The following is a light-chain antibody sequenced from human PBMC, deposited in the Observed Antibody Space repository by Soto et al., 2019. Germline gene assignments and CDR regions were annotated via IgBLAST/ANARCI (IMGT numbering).Light chain of an antibody. CDR2: AAS. Sequence: EIVMTQSPATLSVSAVERATFAFITSQSVSTNLAWYHQRPGQAPRLLIYAASTRATGIPARFTGSGSGTDLTLSISSLQSEDFGVYYCQQYNKWHSITFGQGTRLEI. CDR1: QSVSTN. J-gene: IGKJ5*01. CDR3: QQYNKWHSIT. V-gene: IGKV3-15*01.